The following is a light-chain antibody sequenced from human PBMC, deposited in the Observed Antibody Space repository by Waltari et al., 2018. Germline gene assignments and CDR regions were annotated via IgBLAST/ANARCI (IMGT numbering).Light chain of an antibody. Sequence: EIVLTQSPGTLSLSPGERGTLSYRARQSVSRFLAWYQQKPGQAPRLLIYGASTRATGIPDRFSGSGSGTDFSLTISRLEPEDFAVYYCQKYDRLPATFGQGTKVEIK. J-gene: IGKJ1*01. CDR2: GAS. V-gene: IGKV3-20*01. CDR1: QSVSRF. CDR3: QKYDRLPAT.